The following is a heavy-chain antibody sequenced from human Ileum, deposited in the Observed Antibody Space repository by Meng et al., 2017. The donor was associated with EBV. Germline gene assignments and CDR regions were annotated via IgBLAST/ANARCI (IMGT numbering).Heavy chain of an antibody. CDR2: IYHSGST. Sequence: LQGWGPGLVKPSGTRSPTCAVCGGSISSSNWWSWVRQPPGKGLEWIGEIYHSGSTNYNPSLKSRVTISVDKSKNQFSLNLSSVTAADTAVYYCARVGQWLPIDYWGQGTLVTVSS. CDR3: ARVGQWLPIDY. V-gene: IGHV4-4*02. J-gene: IGHJ4*02. D-gene: IGHD6-19*01. CDR1: GGSISSSNW.